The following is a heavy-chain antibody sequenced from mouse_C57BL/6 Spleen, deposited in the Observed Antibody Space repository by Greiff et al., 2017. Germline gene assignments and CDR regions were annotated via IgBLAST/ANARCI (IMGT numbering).Heavy chain of an antibody. D-gene: IGHD1-1*01. CDR1: GYAFTNYL. CDR3: ALTTTVVGGFAY. Sequence: QVQLQQSGAELVRPGTSVKVSCKASGYAFTNYLIEWVKQRPGQGLEWIGVINPGSGGTNYTEKFKGKATLTADKSSSTAYMQLSSLTSEDSAVYVYALTTTVVGGFAYWGQGTLVTVSA. CDR2: INPGSGGT. J-gene: IGHJ3*01. V-gene: IGHV1-54*01.